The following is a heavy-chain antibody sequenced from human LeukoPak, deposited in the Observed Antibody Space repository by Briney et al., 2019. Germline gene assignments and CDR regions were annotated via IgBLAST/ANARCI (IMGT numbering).Heavy chain of an antibody. V-gene: IGHV3-7*01. D-gene: IGHD5-12*01. CDR3: ARVTYSQRGYSGYDEGGY. CDR2: IKQDGSEK. J-gene: IGHJ4*02. CDR1: GFTFSSYW. Sequence: GGSLRLSCAASGFTFSSYWMSWVRQAPGKGLEWVANIKQDGSEKYYVDSVKGRFTISRDNAKNSLYLQMNSLRAEDTAVYYCARVTYSQRGYSGYDEGGYWGQGTLVTVSS.